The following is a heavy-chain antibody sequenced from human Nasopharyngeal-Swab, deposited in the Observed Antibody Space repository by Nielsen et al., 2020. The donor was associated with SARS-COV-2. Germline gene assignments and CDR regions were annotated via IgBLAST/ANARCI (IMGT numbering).Heavy chain of an antibody. J-gene: IGHJ4*02. Sequence: ASVKVSCKASGYTFTSSYMHWLRQAPGQGLEWMGIINPSGGSTSYAQKFQGRVTMTRNTSTSTVYMELSSLRSEDTAVYYCASVPILWFGEGLVYWGQGTLVTVSS. V-gene: IGHV1-46*01. CDR3: ASVPILWFGEGLVY. CDR1: GYTFTSSY. CDR2: INPSGGST. D-gene: IGHD3-10*01.